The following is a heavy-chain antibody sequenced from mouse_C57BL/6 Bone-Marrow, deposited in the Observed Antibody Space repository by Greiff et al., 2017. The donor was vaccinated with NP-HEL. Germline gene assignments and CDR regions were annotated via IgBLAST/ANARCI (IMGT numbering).Heavy chain of an antibody. J-gene: IGHJ4*01. CDR2: ISNGGGST. CDR3: ARHYYGSSHYAMDY. Sequence: EVHLVESGGGLVQPGGSLKLSCAASGFTFSDYYMYWVRQTPEKRLEWVAYISNGGGSTYYPDTVKGRFTISRDNAKNTLYLQMSRLKSEDTAMYYCARHYYGSSHYAMDYWGQGTSVTVSS. V-gene: IGHV5-12*01. D-gene: IGHD1-1*01. CDR1: GFTFSDYY.